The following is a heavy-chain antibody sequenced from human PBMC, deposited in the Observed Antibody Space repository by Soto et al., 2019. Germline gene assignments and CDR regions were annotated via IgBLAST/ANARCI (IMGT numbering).Heavy chain of an antibody. Sequence: QVQLVQSGAEVKKPGASVKVSCKASGGTFSSYAISWVRQAPGQGLEWMGWIIPIFGTANYAQKFQGRVTITADESTSTAYMEQSSLRSEDTAVYYGARWGRWLQFDYWYFDLWGRGNLVTVSS. V-gene: IGHV1-69*12. CDR1: GGTFSSYA. CDR3: ARWGRWLQFDYWYFDL. CDR2: IIPIFGTA. D-gene: IGHD5-12*01. J-gene: IGHJ2*01.